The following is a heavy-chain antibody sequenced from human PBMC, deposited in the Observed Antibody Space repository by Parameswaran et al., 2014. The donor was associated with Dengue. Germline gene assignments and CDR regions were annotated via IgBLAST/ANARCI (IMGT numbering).Heavy chain of an antibody. V-gene: IGHV1-2*02. CDR3: ARDEEVDTAMVTGGGWFDP. J-gene: IGHJ5*02. CDR2: INPNSGGT. Sequence: WVRQAPGQGLGWMGWINPNSGGTNYAQKFQGRVTMIRDTSISTAYMELSRLRSDDTAVYYCARDEEVDTAMVTGGGWFDPWGQGALVTVSS. D-gene: IGHD5-18*01.